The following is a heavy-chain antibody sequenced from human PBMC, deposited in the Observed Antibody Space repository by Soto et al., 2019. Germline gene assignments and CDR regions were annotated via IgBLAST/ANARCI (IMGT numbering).Heavy chain of an antibody. CDR2: ISAYNGNR. CDR1: GDTFSHYG. Sequence: GTSLKVSCKAPGDTFSHYGIGWVRQAPGQGLEWMGWISAYNGNRHFAEGLRGRITMTTNTTTSTADMELRSLSSEDTDVYYCARGGQECSNSGCGYTYDGMDVWGQGITITVSS. J-gene: IGHJ6*02. V-gene: IGHV1-18*01. D-gene: IGHD1-26*01. CDR3: ARGGQECSNSGCGYTYDGMDV.